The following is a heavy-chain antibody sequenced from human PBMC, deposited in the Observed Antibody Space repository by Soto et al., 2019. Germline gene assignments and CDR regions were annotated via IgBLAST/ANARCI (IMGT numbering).Heavy chain of an antibody. D-gene: IGHD6-19*01. CDR1: GGSISSGDYY. V-gene: IGHV4-30-4*01. CDR3: ARAPIIAVAGLGYFDY. CDR2: IYYSGST. J-gene: IGHJ4*02. Sequence: SETLSLTCTVSGGSISSGDYYWSWIRQPPGKGLEWIGYIYYSGSTYYNPSLKSRVTISVDTSKNQFSLKLGSVTAADTAVYYCARAPIIAVAGLGYFDYWGQGTLVTVSS.